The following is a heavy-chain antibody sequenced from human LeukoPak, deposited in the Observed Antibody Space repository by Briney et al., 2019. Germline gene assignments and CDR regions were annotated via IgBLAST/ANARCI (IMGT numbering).Heavy chain of an antibody. CDR3: ARDSVRIAAKGFDP. J-gene: IGHJ5*02. D-gene: IGHD6-25*01. CDR1: GFTFSSYS. V-gene: IGHV3-66*01. CDR2: IYSGGST. Sequence: GGSLRLSCAASGFTFSSYSMNWVRQAPGKGLEWVSVIYSGGSTYYADSVKGRFTISRDNSKNTLYLQMNSLRAEDTAVYYCARDSVRIAAKGFDPWGQGTLVTVSS.